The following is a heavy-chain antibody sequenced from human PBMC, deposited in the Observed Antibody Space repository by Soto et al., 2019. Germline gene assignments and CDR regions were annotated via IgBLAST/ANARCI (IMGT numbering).Heavy chain of an antibody. V-gene: IGHV4-34*01. J-gene: IGHJ4*02. CDR3: ARDKITGLFDY. CDR2: INHSGST. Sequence: QVQLQQWGAGLLKPSETLSLTCAVYGGSFSGYYWTWIRQPPGTGLEWIGEINHSGSTNYNPSLKSGVTTSGDTSKNQCSLKLTAVTAADTAVYYCARDKITGLFDYWGQGTLVTVSS. D-gene: IGHD2-8*02. CDR1: GGSFSGYY.